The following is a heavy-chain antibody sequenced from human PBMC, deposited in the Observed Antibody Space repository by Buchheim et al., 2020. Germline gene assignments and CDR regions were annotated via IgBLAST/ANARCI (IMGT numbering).Heavy chain of an antibody. Sequence: QVQLVESGGGVVQPGRSLRLSCAASGFTFSSYAMHWVRQAPGKGLEWVAVISYDGSNKYYADSVKGRFTISRDISKNTLFLQMNSLRVEDTAVYYCASDCQGGPTVAPLCNRFDPWGQGTL. CDR2: ISYDGSNK. CDR3: ASDCQGGPTVAPLCNRFDP. D-gene: IGHD1-1*01. J-gene: IGHJ5*02. CDR1: GFTFSSYA. V-gene: IGHV3-30-3*01.